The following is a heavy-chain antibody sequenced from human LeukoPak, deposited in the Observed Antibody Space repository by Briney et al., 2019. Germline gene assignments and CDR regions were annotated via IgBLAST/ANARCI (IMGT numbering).Heavy chain of an antibody. CDR1: GFTFSSYE. CDR3: AGEGRAAAGTDWFDP. J-gene: IGHJ5*02. D-gene: IGHD6-13*01. CDR2: IDSTGTTI. V-gene: IGHV3-48*03. Sequence: GGSLRLSCAASGFTFSSYEMNWVRQAPGKGLELVSYIDSTGTTIYYADSVKGRFTISRDNAKNSLYLQMNSLTAEDTAVYYCAGEGRAAAGTDWFDPWGQGTLVTVSS.